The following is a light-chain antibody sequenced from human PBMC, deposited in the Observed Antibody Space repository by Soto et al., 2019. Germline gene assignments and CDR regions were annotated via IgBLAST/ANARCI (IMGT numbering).Light chain of an antibody. Sequence: EIVLTQSPATLSLSPGERATLSCRASQSVSTYLAWYQQKPGQSPRLVISDASNRAAGIPARFSGSASGTDFTLTISSLEPEDSAVYYCQQRSSWPLPFGGGTKVEIK. CDR2: DAS. CDR3: QQRSSWPLP. V-gene: IGKV3-11*01. J-gene: IGKJ4*01. CDR1: QSVSTY.